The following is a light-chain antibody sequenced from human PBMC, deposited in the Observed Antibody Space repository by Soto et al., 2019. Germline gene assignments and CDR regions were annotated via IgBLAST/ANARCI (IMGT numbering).Light chain of an antibody. CDR2: AAS. Sequence: DIQMTQSPSILSVSAGDRVTITCRSSQTITNWLAWYQQKPGKAPKLLIYAASSLQSGVPSRFSGSGSGTEFTLTISSLQPDDFATYYCQQYNSYRGAFGQGTKVDIK. CDR1: QTITNW. J-gene: IGKJ1*01. V-gene: IGKV1-5*01. CDR3: QQYNSYRGA.